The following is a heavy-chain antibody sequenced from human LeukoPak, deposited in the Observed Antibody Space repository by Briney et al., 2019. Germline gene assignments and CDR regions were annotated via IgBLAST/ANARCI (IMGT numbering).Heavy chain of an antibody. V-gene: IGHV1-18*01. Sequence: GASVKVSCKASGYTFTSYGISWVRQAPGQGLEWMEWISAYNGNTNYAQKLQGRVTMTTDTSASTAYMELRSLRSDDTAVYYCARSITMVRGVPNEYYFDYWGQGTLVTVSS. J-gene: IGHJ4*02. CDR2: ISAYNGNT. CDR1: GYTFTSYG. D-gene: IGHD3-10*01. CDR3: ARSITMVRGVPNEYYFDY.